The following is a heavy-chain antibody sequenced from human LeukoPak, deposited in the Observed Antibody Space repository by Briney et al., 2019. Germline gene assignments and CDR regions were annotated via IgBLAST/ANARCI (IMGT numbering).Heavy chain of an antibody. J-gene: IGHJ6*03. CDR1: GYTFTSYY. CDR2: INPSGGST. Sequence: ASVKVSCKASGYTFTSYYMHWVRQAPGQGLEWMGIINPSGGSTSYAQKFQGRVTMTRDTSTSTVYMELSSPRSEDTAVYYCARGRYYGSGSPGNMDVWGKGTTVTVSS. V-gene: IGHV1-46*01. CDR3: ARGRYYGSGSPGNMDV. D-gene: IGHD3-10*01.